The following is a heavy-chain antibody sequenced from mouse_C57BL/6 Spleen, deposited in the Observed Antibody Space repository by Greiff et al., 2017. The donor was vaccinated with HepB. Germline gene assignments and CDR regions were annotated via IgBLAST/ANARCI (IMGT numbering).Heavy chain of an antibody. V-gene: IGHV1-15*01. J-gene: IGHJ3*01. D-gene: IGHD1-1*01. CDR1: GYTFTDYE. CDR3: TRDYYCSSFFAY. CDR2: IDPETGGT. Sequence: VQLQQSGAELVRPGASVTLSCKASGYTFTDYEMHWVKQTPVHGLEWIGAIDPETGGTAYNQKFKGKAILTADKSSSTAYMELRSLTSEDSAVYYCTRDYYCSSFFAYWGQGTLVTVSA.